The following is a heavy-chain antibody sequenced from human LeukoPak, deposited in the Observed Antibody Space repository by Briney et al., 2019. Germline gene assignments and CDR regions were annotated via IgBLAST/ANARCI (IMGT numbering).Heavy chain of an antibody. J-gene: IGHJ3*02. D-gene: IGHD3-10*01. CDR2: ISSSSSYT. V-gene: IGHV3-11*06. Sequence: GGSLRLSCAASGFTFSDYYMSWIRQAPGKGLEWVSYISSSSSYTNYADSVKGRLTISRDNAKNSLYLQMNSLRAEDTAVYYCALSYGSGSYRAFDIWGQGTMVTVSS. CDR1: GFTFSDYY. CDR3: ALSYGSGSYRAFDI.